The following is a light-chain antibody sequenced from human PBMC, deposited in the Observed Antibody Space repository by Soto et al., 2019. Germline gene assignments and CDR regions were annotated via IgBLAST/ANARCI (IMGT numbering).Light chain of an antibody. CDR1: QSVSSSY. Sequence: EIVLTQSPGTLSLSPGERATLSCRAIQSVSSSYLAWYQQKPGQAPRLLIYGASSRATGIPDRFSGSGSGTDFTLTISRLEPEDFAVYYCQQYGSSQWTFGQGTKVDI. CDR2: GAS. V-gene: IGKV3-20*01. J-gene: IGKJ1*01. CDR3: QQYGSSQWT.